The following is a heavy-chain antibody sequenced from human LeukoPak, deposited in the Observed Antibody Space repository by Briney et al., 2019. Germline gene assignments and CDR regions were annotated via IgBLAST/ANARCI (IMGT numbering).Heavy chain of an antibody. D-gene: IGHD3-22*01. J-gene: IGHJ4*02. CDR3: AKSSYYDSSGFYREYYFDY. CDR2: ISGSGGST. CDR1: RFTFSSYA. Sequence: GGSLRLSCAASRFTFSSYAMSWVRQAPGKGLEWVSSISGSGGSTYYADSVKGRFTIARDNSKNTLYLQMNSLRAEDTAVYYCAKSSYYDSSGFYREYYFDYWGQGTLVTVS. V-gene: IGHV3-23*01.